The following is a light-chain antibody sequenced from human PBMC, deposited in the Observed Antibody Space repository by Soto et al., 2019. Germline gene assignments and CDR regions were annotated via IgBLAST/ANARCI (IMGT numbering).Light chain of an antibody. V-gene: IGLV2-14*01. J-gene: IGLJ2*01. CDR2: EVR. CDR3: SSYTSSNTVV. CDR1: SSNIGTYNY. Sequence: QSALTQPASVSASPGQSITISCTGDSSNIGTYNYVSWYQQYPGRAPKLLVYEVRNRPSGVSDRFSGSKSGDTASLTVSGLQAEDEADYYCSSYTSSNTVVFGGGTKLTVL.